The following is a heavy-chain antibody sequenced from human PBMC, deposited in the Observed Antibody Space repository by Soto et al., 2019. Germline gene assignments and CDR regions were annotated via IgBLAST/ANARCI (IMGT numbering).Heavy chain of an antibody. Sequence: QVQLQESGPGLVRPSETLSLTCTVSGGSFSSYYWTWIRQSPGKGLEWIGYIYYSGSTDYNPSLRGRLALSIDTSKNKFSLRLNSMTAADTAVYYCAGRDCSGTNCYYLDYYYMDVWGKGTTVTVSS. D-gene: IGHD2-2*01. V-gene: IGHV4-59*08. J-gene: IGHJ6*03. CDR1: GGSFSSYY. CDR3: AGRDCSGTNCYYLDYYYMDV. CDR2: IYYSGST.